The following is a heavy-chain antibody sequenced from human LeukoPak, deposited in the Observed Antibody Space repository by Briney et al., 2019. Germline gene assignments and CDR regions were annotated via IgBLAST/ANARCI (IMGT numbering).Heavy chain of an antibody. J-gene: IGHJ6*02. V-gene: IGHV3-23*01. CDR2: ISGSAHKI. Sequence: SGGSLRLSCVVSGFTFSDYAMSWVRQAPEKGLDWVSVISGSAHKIRYADSVKGRFTISRDNSENTVYLQMNSLRAEDTAVYYCARDLTLGYDFWSGYLAYYYYYGMDVWGQGTTVTVSS. CDR1: GFTFSDYA. D-gene: IGHD3-3*01. CDR3: ARDLTLGYDFWSGYLAYYYYYGMDV.